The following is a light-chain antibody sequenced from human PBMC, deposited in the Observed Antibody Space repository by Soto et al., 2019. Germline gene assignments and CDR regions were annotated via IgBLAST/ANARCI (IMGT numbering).Light chain of an antibody. Sequence: QSVLTQPPSASGTPGQRVTISCSGSSSNIGSNTVNWYQQLPGTAPKLLIYSNNQRPSGVSNRFSASKSGNTASLTISGLQAEDGADYYCSSYTTRSTYVFGTGTKVTVL. V-gene: IGLV1-44*01. CDR1: SSNIGSNT. CDR2: SNN. J-gene: IGLJ1*01. CDR3: SSYTTRSTYV.